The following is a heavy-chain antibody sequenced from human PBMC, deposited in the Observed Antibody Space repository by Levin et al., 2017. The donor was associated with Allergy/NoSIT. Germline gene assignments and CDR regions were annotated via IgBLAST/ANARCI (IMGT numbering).Heavy chain of an antibody. Sequence: SSETLSLTCTVSGGSISSYYWSWIRQPPGKGLEWIGYIYYSGSTNYNPSLKSRVTISVDTSKNQFSLKLSSVTAADTAVYYCARRGYRGDRRRDAFDIWGQGTMVTVSS. CDR2: IYYSGST. CDR1: GGSISSYY. J-gene: IGHJ3*02. CDR3: ARRGYRGDRRRDAFDI. D-gene: IGHD3-10*01. V-gene: IGHV4-59*01.